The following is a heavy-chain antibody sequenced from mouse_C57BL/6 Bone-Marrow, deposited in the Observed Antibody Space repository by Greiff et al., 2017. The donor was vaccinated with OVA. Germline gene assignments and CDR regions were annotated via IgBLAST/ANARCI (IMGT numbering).Heavy chain of an antibody. CDR2: ISSGSSTI. J-gene: IGHJ2*01. CDR1: GFTFSDYG. CDR3: ARDLIGSSYPYYFDY. V-gene: IGHV5-17*01. Sequence: EVQVVESGGGLVKPGGSLKLSCAASGFTFSDYGMHWVRQAPEKGLEWVAYISSGSSTIYYADTVKGRFTISRDNAKNTLFLQMTSLRSEDTAMYYCARDLIGSSYPYYFDYWGQGTTLTVSS. D-gene: IGHD1-1*01.